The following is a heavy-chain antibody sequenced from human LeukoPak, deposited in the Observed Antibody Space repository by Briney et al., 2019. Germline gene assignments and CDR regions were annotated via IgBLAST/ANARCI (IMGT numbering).Heavy chain of an antibody. Sequence: SETLSLTCTVSGGSISSYYWSWIRQPAGKGLEWIGRIYTSGSITYNPSLKSRVSMSVDTSKNQFSLKLSSVTAADTAVYYCAKVPRQGISGSYYYYYYMDVWGKGTTVTVSS. CDR2: IYTSGSI. J-gene: IGHJ6*03. CDR1: GGSISSYY. D-gene: IGHD1-26*01. V-gene: IGHV4-4*07. CDR3: AKVPRQGISGSYYYYYYMDV.